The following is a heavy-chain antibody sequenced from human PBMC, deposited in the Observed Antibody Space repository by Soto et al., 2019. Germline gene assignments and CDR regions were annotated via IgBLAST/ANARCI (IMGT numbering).Heavy chain of an antibody. CDR3: AKARIVGATTFSFTFDY. J-gene: IGHJ4*02. Sequence: GGSLRLSCAASGFTFSSYGMHWVRQAPGKGLEWVAVISYDGSNKYYADSVKGEFTISRDNSKNPLYLKMNSLRAEDRAVYYCAKARIVGATTFSFTFDYWGQGPLVPVSS. CDR1: GFTFSSYG. D-gene: IGHD1-26*01. CDR2: ISYDGSNK. V-gene: IGHV3-30*18.